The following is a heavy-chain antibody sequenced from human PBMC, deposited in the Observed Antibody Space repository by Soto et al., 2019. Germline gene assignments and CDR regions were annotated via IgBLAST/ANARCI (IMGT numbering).Heavy chain of an antibody. CDR3: ARVRAADCGGDCYTDY. CDR1: GFTFSNYW. J-gene: IGHJ4*02. Sequence: EVQLVESGGGLVQPGGSPRLSCAVSGFTFSNYWMHWVRQAPGKGLVWVSRINSDGTGTYYADSVKGRFTISRDNAKNTLYLQLNRLRAEDTAVYYCARVRAADCGGDCYTDYWGEGTLVTVSS. CDR2: INSDGTGT. V-gene: IGHV3-74*01. D-gene: IGHD2-21*02.